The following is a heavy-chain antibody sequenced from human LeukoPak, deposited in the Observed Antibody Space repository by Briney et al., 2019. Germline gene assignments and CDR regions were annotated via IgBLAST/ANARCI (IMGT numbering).Heavy chain of an antibody. Sequence: GGSLRLSCAASGFTFSSYAMNWVRQAPGKGLVWVSRINTDGSSTNYADSVKGRFTVSRDNAKNTLYLQMNSLRAEDTAVYYCARVIGWDEPFDIWGQGTMVTVSS. J-gene: IGHJ3*02. V-gene: IGHV3-74*01. CDR3: ARVIGWDEPFDI. CDR2: INTDGSST. CDR1: GFTFSSYA. D-gene: IGHD1-26*01.